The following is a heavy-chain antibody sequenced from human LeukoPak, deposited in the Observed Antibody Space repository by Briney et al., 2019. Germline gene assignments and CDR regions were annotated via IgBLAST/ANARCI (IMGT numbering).Heavy chain of an antibody. D-gene: IGHD1-26*01. CDR3: ARDLHSGSYRWGGIDY. V-gene: IGHV3-48*02. Sequence: PGGSLRLSCAASGLTFSSYSMNWVRQAPGKGLEWVSYISSSSSTIYYADSVKGRFTISRDNAKNSLYLQMNSLRDEDTAVYYCARDLHSGSYRWGGIDYWGQGTLVTVSS. CDR1: GLTFSSYS. CDR2: ISSSSSTI. J-gene: IGHJ4*02.